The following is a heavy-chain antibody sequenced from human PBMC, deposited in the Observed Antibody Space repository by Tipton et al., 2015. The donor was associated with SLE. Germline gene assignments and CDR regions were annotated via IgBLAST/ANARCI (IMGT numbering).Heavy chain of an antibody. V-gene: IGHV3-30*02. Sequence: GSLRLSCAASGFTFSTYGMHWVRQAPGKGLEWVAFIRYDGSNKYYADSVKGRFTISRDNSKNTLYLQMKSLRAEDTAVYYCAKDRVAAAGPPDYLDYWGQGTLVTVSS. J-gene: IGHJ4*02. D-gene: IGHD6-13*01. CDR3: AKDRVAAAGPPDYLDY. CDR1: GFTFSTYG. CDR2: IRYDGSNK.